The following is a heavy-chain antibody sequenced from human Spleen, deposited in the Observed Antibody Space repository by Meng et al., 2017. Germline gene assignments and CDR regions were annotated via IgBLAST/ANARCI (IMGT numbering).Heavy chain of an antibody. J-gene: IGHJ4*02. Sequence: QVQLMQSGADVKKPGASVTVSCKASGYTFTSYDINWVRQVTGLGLEWMGWMNPNSGNTGYAQKFQGRVTMTKNTSITTAYMELSSLRSDDTAVYYCVRGQPESDGYLGQGTLVTVSS. CDR3: VRGQPESDGY. CDR2: MNPNSGNT. V-gene: IGHV1-8*01. D-gene: IGHD1-1*01. CDR1: GYTFTSYD.